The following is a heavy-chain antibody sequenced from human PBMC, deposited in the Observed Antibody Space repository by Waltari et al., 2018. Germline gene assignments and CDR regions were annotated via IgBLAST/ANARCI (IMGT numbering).Heavy chain of an antibody. V-gene: IGHV1-18*01. CDR1: GYTFTSYG. CDR3: ARGVVVVVAARGWYFDL. Sequence: QVQLVQSGAEVKKPGASVKVSCKASGYTFTSYGISWVRQAPGQGLEWMGWVSAYNGKTNYAQKLQGRVTMTTDTSTSTAYMELRSLRSDDTAVYYCARGVVVVVAARGWYFDLWGRGTLVTVSS. CDR2: VSAYNGKT. J-gene: IGHJ2*01. D-gene: IGHD2-15*01.